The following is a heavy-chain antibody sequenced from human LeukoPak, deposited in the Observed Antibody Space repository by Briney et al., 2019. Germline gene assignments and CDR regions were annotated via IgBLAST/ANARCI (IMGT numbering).Heavy chain of an antibody. V-gene: IGHV3-53*01. J-gene: IGHJ4*02. CDR1: GFTVRANS. D-gene: IGHD4/OR15-4a*01. CDR2: IYSGGNT. CDR3: ARAYGGYYFDY. Sequence: GGSLRLSCPAFGFTVRANSLNWVGQAQGKGLEWVSVIYSGGNTYYADSVKGRFTISRDNSKNMLYLQMNSLRAEDTAVYFCARAYGGYYFDYWGQGTLVTVSS.